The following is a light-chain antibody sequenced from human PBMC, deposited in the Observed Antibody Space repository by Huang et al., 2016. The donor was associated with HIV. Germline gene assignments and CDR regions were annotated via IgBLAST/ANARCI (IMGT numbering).Light chain of an antibody. CDR2: GAS. Sequence: EIVMTQSPATLSVSPGERATLSCRASQGVSNNIAWYQQKPGQTPRLLVDGASPRATGIAAKFSGRGSGTDFTLTITSLQPEDSAVYYCQHYNNWPPWTFGPGTQVEI. J-gene: IGKJ1*01. CDR1: QGVSNN. V-gene: IGKV3D-15*01. CDR3: QHYNNWPPWT.